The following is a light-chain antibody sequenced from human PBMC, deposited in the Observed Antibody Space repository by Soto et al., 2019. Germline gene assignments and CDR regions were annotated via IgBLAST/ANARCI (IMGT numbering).Light chain of an antibody. CDR1: QDIKND. V-gene: IGKV1-6*01. CDR3: LQDYNYPFA. Sequence: AIQMTQSPSSLSASVLDRVTITCRASQDIKNDLVWYQQKPGKAPNVLIYSTSTLQSGVPSRFSGLGSGTNFTLTISSLQPEDFATYYCLQDYNYPFAFGQGTRLEIK. J-gene: IGKJ5*01. CDR2: STS.